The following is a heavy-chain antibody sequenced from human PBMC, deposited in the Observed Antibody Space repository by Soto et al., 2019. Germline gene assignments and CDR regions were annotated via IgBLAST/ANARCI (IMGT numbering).Heavy chain of an antibody. CDR2: IWYDGSNK. CDR3: ARGGYCSSNSCFFSDAFAI. CDR1: GFPFSSNG. D-gene: IGHD2-2*01. Sequence: GGSLRRSCAACGFPFSSNGMHWVRQAPGKGLEWVTVIWYDGSNKYYADSGKGRFTISRDNSKNTLYLQMNSLRAEDTAVYYCARGGYCSSNSCFFSDAFAICGQGPMVTVSS. J-gene: IGHJ3*02. V-gene: IGHV3-33*01.